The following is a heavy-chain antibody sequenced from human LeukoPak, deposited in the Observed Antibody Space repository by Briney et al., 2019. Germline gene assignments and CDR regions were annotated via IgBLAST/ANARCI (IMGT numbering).Heavy chain of an antibody. Sequence: PGGSLRLSCVASGFTFSAYAMTWVRRVPGKGLEWVSAINDRGTNTYHADSVKGRFTISRDNSKNTLYLQINSLRVEDTAMFYCARSLVPGITSHYYGMDVWGQGTKVTVSS. J-gene: IGHJ6*02. CDR1: GFTFSAYA. CDR2: INDRGTNT. CDR3: ARSLVPGITSHYYGMDV. V-gene: IGHV3-23*01. D-gene: IGHD2-2*01.